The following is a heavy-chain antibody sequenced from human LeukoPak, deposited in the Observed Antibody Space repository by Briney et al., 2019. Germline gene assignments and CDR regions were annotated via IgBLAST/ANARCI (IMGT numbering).Heavy chain of an antibody. D-gene: IGHD5-18*01. J-gene: IGHJ2*01. Sequence: PGGSLRLSCAASGSTVSSNYMSWVRQAPGKGLEWVSFIYSGGSTYYADSVKGRFTISRDNSKNTLYLQMNSLRAEDTAVYYCARGGYSYGNYYWYFDLWGRGTLVTVSS. CDR1: GSTVSSNY. CDR3: ARGGYSYGNYYWYFDL. V-gene: IGHV3-53*01. CDR2: IYSGGST.